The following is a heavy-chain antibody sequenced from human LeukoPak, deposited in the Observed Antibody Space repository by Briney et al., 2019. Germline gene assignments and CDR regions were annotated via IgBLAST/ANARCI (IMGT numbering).Heavy chain of an antibody. CDR2: IIPIFGTA. CDR1: GYTFTSYA. V-gene: IGHV1-69*13. Sequence: GASVKVSCKASGYTFTSYAISWVRQAPGQGLEGMGGIIPIFGTANYAQKFQGRVTITADESTSTAYMELSSLRSEDTAVYYCATGIWFGKYLDVWGKGTTVTISS. CDR3: ATGIWFGKYLDV. D-gene: IGHD3-10*01. J-gene: IGHJ6*04.